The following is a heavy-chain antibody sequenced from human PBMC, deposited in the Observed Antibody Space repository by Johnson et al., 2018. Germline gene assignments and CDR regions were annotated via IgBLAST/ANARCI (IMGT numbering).Heavy chain of an antibody. D-gene: IGHD1-26*01. CDR2: ISWNSGRI. CDR3: AKVPNLYYSGSYGGPFDI. J-gene: IGHJ3*02. CDR1: GFTFDDYA. V-gene: IGHV3-9*01. Sequence: EVQLVESGGGLVQPGRSLRLSCAASGFTFDDYAMHWVRQAPGKGLEWVSGISWNSGRIGYADSVKGRFTISRDNAKNSLYLQMNSLRAEDTALYYCAKVPNLYYSGSYGGPFDIWGQGTMVTVSS.